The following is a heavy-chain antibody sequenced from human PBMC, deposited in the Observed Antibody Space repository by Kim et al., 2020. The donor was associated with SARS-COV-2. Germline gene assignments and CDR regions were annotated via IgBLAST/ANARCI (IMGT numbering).Heavy chain of an antibody. V-gene: IGHV4-39*07. Sequence: SETLSLTCTVSGGSISSSSYYWGWIRQPPGKGLEWIGSIYYSGSTYYNPSLKSRVTISVDTSKNQFSLKLSSVTAADTAVYYCARDGDYYDFWSGYYGWFDYWGQGTLVTVSS. J-gene: IGHJ4*02. CDR1: GGSISSSSYY. CDR2: IYYSGST. D-gene: IGHD3-3*01. CDR3: ARDGDYYDFWSGYYGWFDY.